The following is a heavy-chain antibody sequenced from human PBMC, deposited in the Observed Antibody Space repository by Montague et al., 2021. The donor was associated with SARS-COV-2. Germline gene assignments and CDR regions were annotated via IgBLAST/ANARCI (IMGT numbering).Heavy chain of an antibody. CDR3: AREPYYYDSSGYPYYYYYGMDD. J-gene: IGHJ6*02. CDR2: IYHSGST. CDR1: GGSISSSNW. V-gene: IGHV4-4*02. Sequence: SETLSLTCAVSGGSISSSNWWSWVRQPPGKGLEWIGEIYHSGSTNYNPSLKSRVTISVDKSKNQFSLKLSSVTAADTAVYYCAREPYYYDSSGYPYYYYYGMDDWGQGTTVTVSS. D-gene: IGHD3-22*01.